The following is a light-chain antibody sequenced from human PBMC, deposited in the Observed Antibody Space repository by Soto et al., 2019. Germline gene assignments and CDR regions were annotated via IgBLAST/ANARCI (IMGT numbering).Light chain of an antibody. CDR1: QSISTS. J-gene: IGKJ3*01. Sequence: DIQMTQSPATLSASVGDRVTISCRASQSISTSLAWYQQKPGQAPRLLLYGTSTRDSGIPSRFSGSGSGTEFTLTISSLQPDDFAIYYCQQYSTWSLTFGPGTKVDIK. CDR2: GTS. V-gene: IGKV1-5*01. CDR3: QQYSTWSLT.